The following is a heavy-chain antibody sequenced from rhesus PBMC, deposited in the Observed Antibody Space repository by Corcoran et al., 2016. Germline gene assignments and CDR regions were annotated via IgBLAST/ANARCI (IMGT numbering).Heavy chain of an antibody. CDR1: GYSFTRYW. CDR3: AKWEGTAGMGY. Sequence: EVPLVQSGAEVKRHGEALQISCKTSGYSFTRYWISWVRQLTGKGLEWMGAIEPSDSDTRYSPSFQGQVTIAADKSSSTAYLQWSSLKASDSATDYCAKWEGTAGMGYWGQGVLVTVSS. CDR2: IEPSDSDT. J-gene: IGHJ4*01. V-gene: IGHV5-2*01. D-gene: IGHD5-24*01.